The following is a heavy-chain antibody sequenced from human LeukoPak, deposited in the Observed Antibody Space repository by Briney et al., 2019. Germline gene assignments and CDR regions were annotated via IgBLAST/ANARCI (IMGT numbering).Heavy chain of an antibody. V-gene: IGHV3-30-3*02. CDR1: GFTFSSYA. Sequence: GRSLRLSCAASGFTFSSYAMHWVRQAPGKGLEWVAVISYDGSNKYYADSVKGRFTISRDNSKNTLYLQMNSLRAEDTAVYYCAKLDTAMANQGPFDYWGQGTLVTVSS. J-gene: IGHJ4*02. D-gene: IGHD5-18*01. CDR2: ISYDGSNK. CDR3: AKLDTAMANQGPFDY.